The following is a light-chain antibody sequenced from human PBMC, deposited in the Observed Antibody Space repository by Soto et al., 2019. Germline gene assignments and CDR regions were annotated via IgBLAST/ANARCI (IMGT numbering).Light chain of an antibody. CDR1: QSVFSS. CDR2: GAA. Sequence: EIVMTQSPATLSVSPWERATLSCRASQSVFSSLAWYQQTPGQAPRLLIYGAATRATGIPARFSGSGSGTEFTLTISSLQSEDFAVYCCQQYNNWWTFGQGTKVDIK. V-gene: IGKV3-15*01. J-gene: IGKJ1*01. CDR3: QQYNNWWT.